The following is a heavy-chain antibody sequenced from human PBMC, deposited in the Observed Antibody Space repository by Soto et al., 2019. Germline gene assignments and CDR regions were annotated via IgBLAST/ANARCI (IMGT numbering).Heavy chain of an antibody. Sequence: PGGSLRLSCAASGFTFGASALQGVRQASGKGLEWLGRIGSRGETYATTYAASVKGRFTISRDDSKKTAYLQMNSLESEDTAVYYCARVVVVIPPGYYYAMDVWSQGTTVTVSS. D-gene: IGHD3-22*01. CDR1: GFTFGASA. CDR3: ARVVVVIPPGYYYAMDV. J-gene: IGHJ6*02. CDR2: IGSRGETYAT. V-gene: IGHV3-73*01.